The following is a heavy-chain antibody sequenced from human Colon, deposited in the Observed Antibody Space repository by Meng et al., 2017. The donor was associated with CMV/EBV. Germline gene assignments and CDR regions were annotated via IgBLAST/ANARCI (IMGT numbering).Heavy chain of an antibody. V-gene: IGHV3-30*02. CDR2: IRYNGESK. Sequence: GESLKISCAASGFTFSSYGMNWVRQAPGKGLEWVAFIRYNGESKLYADSVRGRFTISRDNSNNMLYLQMNSLKPEDTSLYYCAKVNTEYCSSVSCPKGGFDPWGQGTRVTVSS. CDR1: GFTFSSYG. D-gene: IGHD2-2*01. J-gene: IGHJ5*02. CDR3: AKVNTEYCSSVSCPKGGFDP.